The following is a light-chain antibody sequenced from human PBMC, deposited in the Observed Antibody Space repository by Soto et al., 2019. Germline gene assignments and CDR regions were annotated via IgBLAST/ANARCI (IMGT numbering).Light chain of an antibody. CDR2: DDS. J-gene: IGLJ1*01. CDR3: QVWDSTSDRYV. Sequence: SYELTQPPSVSVAPGQTARISCGGDNIGSKNVNWLQQRPGQAPVLVVYDDSDRPSGIPERFSGSNSGNMATLTISRAEAGDEADYYCQVWDSTSDRYVFATGTKLTVL. V-gene: IGLV3-21*02. CDR1: NIGSKN.